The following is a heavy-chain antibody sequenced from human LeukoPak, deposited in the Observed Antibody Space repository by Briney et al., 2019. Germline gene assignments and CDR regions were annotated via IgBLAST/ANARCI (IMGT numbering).Heavy chain of an antibody. V-gene: IGHV1-2*02. CDR1: GYTFTSYA. Sequence: ASVKVSCKASGYTFTSYAMHWVRQAPGQRLEWMGWINPNSGGTNYAQKFQGRVTMTRDTSISTAYMELSRLRSDDTAVYYCARSAGVPAAMSHYYYYMDVWGKGTTVTISS. CDR3: ARSAGVPAAMSHYYYYMDV. J-gene: IGHJ6*03. D-gene: IGHD2-2*01. CDR2: INPNSGGT.